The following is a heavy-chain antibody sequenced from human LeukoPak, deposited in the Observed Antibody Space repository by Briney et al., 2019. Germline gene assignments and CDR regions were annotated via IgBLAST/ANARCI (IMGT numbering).Heavy chain of an antibody. Sequence: PGGSLRLSCAVSGFTFSSYAMTWGRQAPGKGLEWVSTISGSCATTCYADSVKGRFTISRDNSKNTLFLQMNSLRAEDTAIYSCAKDRPLNYYDSSGPRSNWFDPWGQGTLVTVSS. CDR1: GFTFSSYA. CDR3: AKDRPLNYYDSSGPRSNWFDP. V-gene: IGHV3-23*01. D-gene: IGHD3-22*01. J-gene: IGHJ5*02. CDR2: ISGSCATT.